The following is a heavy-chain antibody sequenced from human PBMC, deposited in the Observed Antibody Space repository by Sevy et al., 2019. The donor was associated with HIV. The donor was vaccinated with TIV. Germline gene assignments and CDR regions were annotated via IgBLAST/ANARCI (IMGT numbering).Heavy chain of an antibody. CDR2: ISWNSGSI. Sequence: GGSLRLSCAASGFTFDDYAMHWVRQAPGKGQEWVSGISWNSGSIGYADSVKGRFTISRDNAKNSLYLQMNSLRAEDTALYYCAKDMVRGVITPSMDVWGQGTTVTVSS. V-gene: IGHV3-9*01. CDR3: AKDMVRGVITPSMDV. CDR1: GFTFDDYA. J-gene: IGHJ6*02. D-gene: IGHD3-10*01.